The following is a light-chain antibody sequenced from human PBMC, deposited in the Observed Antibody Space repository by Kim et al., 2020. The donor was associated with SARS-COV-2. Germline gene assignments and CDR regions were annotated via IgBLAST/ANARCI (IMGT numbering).Light chain of an antibody. CDR1: KLGDKY. Sequence: VSPGKTASITCSGDKLGDKYVCWYQQKPGQSPVLVIYEESKRPSGIPERFSGSNSGNTATLTISGTQAMDEADYYCQAWGSSTVVFGGGTQLTVL. CDR3: QAWGSSTVV. CDR2: EES. J-gene: IGLJ2*01. V-gene: IGLV3-1*01.